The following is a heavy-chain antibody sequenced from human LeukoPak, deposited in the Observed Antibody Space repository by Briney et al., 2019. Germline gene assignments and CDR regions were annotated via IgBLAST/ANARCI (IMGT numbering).Heavy chain of an antibody. Sequence: SETLSLTCTVSGGSISSYYWSWIRQPAGKGLEWIGRIYTSGSTNYNPSLKSRVTISVDTSKNQFSLKLSSVTAADTAVYFCASPRGDDSGGYYTWYFHHWGQGILVTVSS. D-gene: IGHD3-22*01. CDR3: ASPRGDDSGGYYTWYFHH. CDR1: GGSISSYY. CDR2: IYTSGST. V-gene: IGHV4-4*07. J-gene: IGHJ1*01.